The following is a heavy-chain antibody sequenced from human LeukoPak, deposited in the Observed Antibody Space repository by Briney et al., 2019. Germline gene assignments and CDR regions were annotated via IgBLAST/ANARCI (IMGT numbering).Heavy chain of an antibody. CDR2: INAGNGNT. V-gene: IGHV1-3*01. CDR1: GYTFAKYA. CDR3: ARSFLVVPVASHLNYGVDV. J-gene: IGHJ6*02. Sequence: ASVKVSCKASGYTFAKYAIHWVRQAPGQRLEWMGWINAGNGNTRYSQKFQGGVTITRDTSASTAYMELSSLRSEDTAVYYCARSFLVVPVASHLNYGVDVWGQGTTVAVSS. D-gene: IGHD2-2*01.